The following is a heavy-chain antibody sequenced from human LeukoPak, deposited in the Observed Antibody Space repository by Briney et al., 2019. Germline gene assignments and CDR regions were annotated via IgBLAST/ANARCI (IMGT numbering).Heavy chain of an antibody. CDR3: ARGGAYCSGGSCRADDY. Sequence: GGSLRLSCAASGFTFSSYAMHWVRQAPGKGLEWVAVISYDGSNKYYADSVKGRFIISRDNSKNTLYLQMNSLRADDTAVHYCARGGAYCSGGSCRADDYWGQGTLVTVSS. CDR2: ISYDGSNK. V-gene: IGHV3-30-3*01. D-gene: IGHD2-15*01. CDR1: GFTFSSYA. J-gene: IGHJ4*02.